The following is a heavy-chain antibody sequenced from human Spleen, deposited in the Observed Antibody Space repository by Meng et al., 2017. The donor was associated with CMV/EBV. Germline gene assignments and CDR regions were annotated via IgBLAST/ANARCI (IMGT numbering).Heavy chain of an antibody. CDR2: ISTSGSTI. D-gene: IGHD3-3*01. Sequence: GESLKISCAASGFTFSTYEMNWVRQAPGKGLEWVSYISTSGSTIFYADSVKGRFTISRDNAKNSLYLQMSNLRAEDAAVYYCAQGGRVASTIDYWGQGTQVTVSS. J-gene: IGHJ4*02. V-gene: IGHV3-48*03. CDR1: GFTFSTYE. CDR3: AQGGRVASTIDY.